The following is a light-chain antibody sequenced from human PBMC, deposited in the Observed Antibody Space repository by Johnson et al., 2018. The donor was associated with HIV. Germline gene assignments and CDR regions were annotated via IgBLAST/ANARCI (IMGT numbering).Light chain of an antibody. CDR1: NSNIGNIY. CDR3: GTWDSSLSVYV. Sequence: QSVLTQPPSVSAAAGQKVTISCSGSNSNIGNIYVSWYQQLPGTAPKFLIYDNDKRPSGIPDRFSGSKSGTSATLGITGLQTGDEADYYCGTWDSSLSVYVFGTGTKVTVL. J-gene: IGLJ1*01. CDR2: DND. V-gene: IGLV1-51*01.